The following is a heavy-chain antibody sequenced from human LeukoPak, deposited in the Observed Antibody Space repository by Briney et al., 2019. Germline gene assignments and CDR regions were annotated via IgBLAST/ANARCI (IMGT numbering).Heavy chain of an antibody. CDR1: GYTFTGYY. CDR3: ARVITVTYNWFDP. D-gene: IGHD4-17*01. CDR2: INPNSGNT. Sequence: ASVKVSCKASGYTFTGYYMHWVRQAPGQGLEWMGWINPNSGNTGYAQKFQGRVTMTRNTSISTAYMELSSLRSEDTAVYYCARVITVTYNWFDPWGQGTLVTVSS. V-gene: IGHV1-8*02. J-gene: IGHJ5*02.